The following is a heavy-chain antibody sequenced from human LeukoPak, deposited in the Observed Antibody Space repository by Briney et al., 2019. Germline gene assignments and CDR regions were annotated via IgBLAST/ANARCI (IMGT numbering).Heavy chain of an antibody. V-gene: IGHV3-23*01. CDR1: ELHA. CDR2: ISRSGGST. Sequence: GGSLRLSCAASELHAMTWVRQGPGKALEWVSAISRSGGSTYYADSVKGRFTISRYKSNNTLYLQMKSLRAEDTAVYYCAKLGGKTAYADEYYGMDVWGQGTTVTVSS. J-gene: IGHJ6*02. CDR3: AKLGGKTAYADEYYGMDV. D-gene: IGHD6-6*01.